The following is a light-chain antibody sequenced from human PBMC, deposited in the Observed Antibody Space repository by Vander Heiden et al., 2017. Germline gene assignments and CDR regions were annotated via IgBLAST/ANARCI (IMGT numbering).Light chain of an antibody. CDR3: QQRTNWPIT. Sequence: EIVLTQSPATLSLSPGERATLSCRASQSVSSSLAWYQQKPGQAPRLHIYDASDRATGIPARFSGSGSGTDFTLTISSLEPEDFAVYYCQQRTNWPITFGQGTRLEMK. CDR2: DAS. V-gene: IGKV3-11*01. CDR1: QSVSSS. J-gene: IGKJ5*01.